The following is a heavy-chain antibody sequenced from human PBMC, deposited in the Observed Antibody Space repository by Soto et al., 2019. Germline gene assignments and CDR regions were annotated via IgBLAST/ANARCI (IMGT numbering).Heavy chain of an antibody. Sequence: QDQLVQSGAEVKKPGASVMLSCKASGYTFNIYGISWVRQAPGQGLEWMGWISGYNGNTNYAHQLQGRVTVTTDKSTRTAYMELRSLRSDDTAVYYCARGGTGAYSSGRYDYWGQGTLVTVSS. V-gene: IGHV1-18*04. CDR1: GYTFNIYG. CDR3: ARGGTGAYSSGRYDY. D-gene: IGHD6-19*01. J-gene: IGHJ4*02. CDR2: ISGYNGNT.